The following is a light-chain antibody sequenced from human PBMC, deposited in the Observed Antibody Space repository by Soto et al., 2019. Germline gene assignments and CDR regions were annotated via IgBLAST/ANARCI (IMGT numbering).Light chain of an antibody. CDR2: GAS. J-gene: IGKJ1*01. CDR3: QQYGSAST. CDR1: QSVSSSY. Sequence: EIVLTQSPGTLSLSPGERATLSCRASQSVSSSYLAWYQQKPGQAPRLLIYGASSRATGIPDRFSGSGSGTDFTLTISRLEPADFSVYYCQQYGSASTFGQGTKVEIK. V-gene: IGKV3-20*01.